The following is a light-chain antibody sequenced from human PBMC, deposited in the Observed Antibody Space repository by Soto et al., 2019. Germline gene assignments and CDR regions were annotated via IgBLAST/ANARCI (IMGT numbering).Light chain of an antibody. J-gene: IGLJ1*01. CDR3: QSYDSSLSAHV. V-gene: IGLV1-40*01. CDR2: GNN. Sequence: QSVLTQPPSVSGAPGQRVTISCTGSSSNIGAGHDAHWYQQLPETAPKLLIYGNNNRPSGVPDRFSGSKSGTSASLAITGLQAEDESEYYCQSYDSSLSAHVFGTGTKVTVL. CDR1: SSNIGAGHD.